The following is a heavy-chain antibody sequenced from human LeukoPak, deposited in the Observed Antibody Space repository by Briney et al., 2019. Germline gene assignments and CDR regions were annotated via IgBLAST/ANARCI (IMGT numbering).Heavy chain of an antibody. CDR2: ISGSGGST. J-gene: IGHJ4*02. CDR1: GFTFSSYA. Sequence: GGSLRLSCAASGFTFSSYAMSWVRQAPGKGLEWVSSISGSGGSTYYADSVKGRFTISRDNSKNTLYLQMNSLRAEDTAVYYCARLDIVVVPAANFDYWGQGTLVTVSS. V-gene: IGHV3-23*01. CDR3: ARLDIVVVPAANFDY. D-gene: IGHD2-2*03.